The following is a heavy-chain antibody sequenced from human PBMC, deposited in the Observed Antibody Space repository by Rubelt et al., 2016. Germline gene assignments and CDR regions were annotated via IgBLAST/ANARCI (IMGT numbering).Heavy chain of an antibody. V-gene: IGHV1-46*01. D-gene: IGHD1/OR15-1a*01. J-gene: IGHJ4*02. CDR3: ARAVRGNWNTDTIRDC. CDR2: INPSDGST. CDR1: GYTFTNYY. Sequence: QVQLVQSGAEVKKPGASVKVSCKASGYTFTNYYMHWVRQAPGQGLEWVGIINPSDGSTSFAQKFQGRVTMTRDTSTSAVYMELSSLRSEDTAGYYWARAVRGNWNTDTIRDCWGQGTLVTVSS.